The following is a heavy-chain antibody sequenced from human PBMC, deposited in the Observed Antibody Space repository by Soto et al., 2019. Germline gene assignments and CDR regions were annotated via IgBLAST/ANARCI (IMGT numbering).Heavy chain of an antibody. J-gene: IGHJ4*02. Sequence: QVQLVQSGAEEKKPGASVKVSCKASGYTFTSYAMHWVRQAPGQRLEWMGWINAGNGNTQCSQKFQDRVTITRDTSASTAYMELSSLRSEDTAVYYCARGESVVGDYWGQGTLVTVSS. CDR3: ARGESVVGDY. V-gene: IGHV1-3*05. D-gene: IGHD2-15*01. CDR2: INAGNGNT. CDR1: GYTFTSYA.